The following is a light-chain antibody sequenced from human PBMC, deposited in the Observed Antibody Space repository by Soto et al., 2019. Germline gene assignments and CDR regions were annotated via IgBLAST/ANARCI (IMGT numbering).Light chain of an antibody. CDR3: QQSASLPPT. CDR2: GVS. J-gene: IGKJ4*01. V-gene: IGKV1-12*01. Sequence: DIQMTQSPSSVSASVGDKVAITCRASQGIDSWLAWYQQKPGKAPQLLIYGVSSLQSGVPSRFKGSGSGTDFTLTIGSLQPEDFATYYCQQSASLPPTFGGGTKVEIK. CDR1: QGIDSW.